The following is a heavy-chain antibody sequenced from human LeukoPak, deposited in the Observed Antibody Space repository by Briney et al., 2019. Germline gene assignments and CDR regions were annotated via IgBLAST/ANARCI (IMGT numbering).Heavy chain of an antibody. CDR3: AKEYSSGLIDY. J-gene: IGHJ4*02. D-gene: IGHD6-19*01. CDR1: GGTFSNYA. V-gene: IGHV1-69*13. CDR2: IFPILGTP. Sequence: SVKVSCKASGGTFSNYAISWVRQAPGQGLEWMGGIFPILGTPNHAQKFQGRVSITADESTTTAYMELSSLRYEDTAVYYCAKEYSSGLIDYWGQGTLVTVSS.